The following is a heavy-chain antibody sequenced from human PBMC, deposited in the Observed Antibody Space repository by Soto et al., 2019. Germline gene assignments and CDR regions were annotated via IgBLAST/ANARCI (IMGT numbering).Heavy chain of an antibody. Sequence: QVQLVQSGPEVKKPGASVKVSCEASGYTFTTSGISWVRQAPGQGLEWMGWISTYNGDTNSAQKFQGRVTMTADTSTGTVYMDLMSLKSDDTAVYYCARQGSWPYYYYGLDVWGQGTTVTVSS. J-gene: IGHJ6*02. CDR1: GYTFTTSG. D-gene: IGHD1-26*01. CDR3: ARQGSWPYYYYGLDV. V-gene: IGHV1-18*01. CDR2: ISTYNGDT.